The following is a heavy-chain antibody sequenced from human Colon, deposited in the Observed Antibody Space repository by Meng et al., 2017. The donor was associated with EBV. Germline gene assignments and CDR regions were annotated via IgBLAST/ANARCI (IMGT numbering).Heavy chain of an antibody. V-gene: IGHV4-34*01. J-gene: IGHJ4*02. D-gene: IGHD3-9*01. CDR1: GGSFSGYV. CDR2: VSHPGSA. Sequence: QVLVQQLGAGLLKPSEPLSLTCTVNGGSFSGYVWSWVRQPPGKGMEWIGEVSHPGSANYNPSLKSRVTISVDASEKQFSLRLTSVTAADSAVYYCARVPTTGYKDHWGQGTLVTVSS. CDR3: ARVPTTGYKDH.